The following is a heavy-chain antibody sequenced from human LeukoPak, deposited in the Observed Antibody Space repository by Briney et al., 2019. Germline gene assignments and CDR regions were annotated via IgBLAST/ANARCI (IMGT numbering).Heavy chain of an antibody. D-gene: IGHD5-18*01. CDR3: ARTTEGGYTYDYFYYYYMDV. CDR1: GGSISSFC. Sequence: SETLSLTCTVSGGSISSFCWSWIRQPPGKGLEWIVYVYYGGSTNYNPSLKSRVTISVDTSKNQFSLKLSSVTAADTAVYYCARTTEGGYTYDYFYYYYMDVWGKGTTVTISS. CDR2: VYYGGST. V-gene: IGHV4-59*01. J-gene: IGHJ6*03.